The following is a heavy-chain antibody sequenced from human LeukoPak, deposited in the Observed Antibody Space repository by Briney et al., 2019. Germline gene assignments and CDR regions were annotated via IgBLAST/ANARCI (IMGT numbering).Heavy chain of an antibody. D-gene: IGHD3-3*01. V-gene: IGHV4-4*09. CDR2: IYTSGST. J-gene: IGHJ4*02. CDR1: GVSISSYY. CDR3: ARTSYEYYDFWSGYFDY. Sequence: SETLSLTCTVSGVSISSYYWSWIRQPPGKGLEWIGYIYTSGSTNYNPSLKRRVTISVDTSKNQFSLKLSSVIAADTAVYYCARTSYEYYDFWSGYFDYWGQGTLVTVSS.